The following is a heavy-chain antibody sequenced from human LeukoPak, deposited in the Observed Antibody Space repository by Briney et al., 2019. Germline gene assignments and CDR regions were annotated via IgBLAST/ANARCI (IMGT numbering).Heavy chain of an antibody. V-gene: IGHV3-23*01. CDR1: GFTFSSYA. CDR2: ISDSGGSR. CDR3: AKGPKKQMVGSRGYYFDF. Sequence: GGSLRLSCGASGFTFSSYAMVWVRQAPGKGLEWVSGISDSGGSRHYADSVKGRFTISRDNSKNTLYLQVNSLRAEDTAVYFCAKGPKKQMVGSRGYYFDFWGQGTLVTVSS. D-gene: IGHD6-13*01. J-gene: IGHJ4*02.